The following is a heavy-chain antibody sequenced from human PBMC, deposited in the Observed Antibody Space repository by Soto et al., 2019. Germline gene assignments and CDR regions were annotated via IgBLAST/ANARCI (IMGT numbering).Heavy chain of an antibody. CDR2: ISYDGSNK. V-gene: IGHV3-30*03. D-gene: IGHD5-12*01. CDR1: GFTFSSYG. CDR3: AGRSGYDFISWFDP. Sequence: GGSLRLSCAASGFTFSSYGVHWVRQAPGKGLEWVAVISYDGSNKYYADSVKGRFTISRDNSKNTLYLQMNSLRAEDTAVYYCAGRSGYDFISWFDPWGQGTLVTVSS. J-gene: IGHJ5*02.